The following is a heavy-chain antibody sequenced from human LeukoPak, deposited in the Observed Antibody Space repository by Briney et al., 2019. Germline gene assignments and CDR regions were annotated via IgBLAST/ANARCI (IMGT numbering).Heavy chain of an antibody. CDR1: GLTLSRYG. Sequence: PGGSVRLSCAASGLTLSRYGMHGVRQAPGKGLEGVAVHPYDGSTKDYADSVKDRFTISRDNSENTLYLQMSSLRAEDTAVYSCSGVPNVREGDWFDPWGQGTLVTVSS. D-gene: IGHD3-10*02. CDR2: HPYDGSTK. J-gene: IGHJ5*02. CDR3: SGVPNVREGDWFDP. V-gene: IGHV3-33*05.